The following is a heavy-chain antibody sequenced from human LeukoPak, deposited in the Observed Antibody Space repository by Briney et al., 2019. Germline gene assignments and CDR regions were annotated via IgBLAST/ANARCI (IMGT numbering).Heavy chain of an antibody. Sequence: GGYLRLSCAASGFTFSSYAMSWVRQAPGKGLEWVSTISGSGGSTYYVDSVKGRFTISRDNSKNTLYLQMNSLRAEDTAVYYCAKDRLMGSSWYYLDYWGQGTLVTVSS. D-gene: IGHD6-13*01. CDR1: GFTFSSYA. V-gene: IGHV3-23*01. J-gene: IGHJ4*02. CDR3: AKDRLMGSSWYYLDY. CDR2: ISGSGGST.